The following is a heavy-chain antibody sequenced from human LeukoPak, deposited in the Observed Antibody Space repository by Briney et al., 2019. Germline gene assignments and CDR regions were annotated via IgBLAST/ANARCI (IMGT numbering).Heavy chain of an antibody. CDR3: ARHLPYSNHFDY. Sequence: SETLSLTCTVSGGSISSSSYYWGWIRQPPGKGLEWIGSIYYSGSTYYNPSLKSRVTISVDTSKNQFSLKLSSVTAADTAVYYCARHLPYSNHFDYWGQGTLVTVSS. D-gene: IGHD4-11*01. V-gene: IGHV4-39*01. CDR2: IYYSGST. CDR1: GGSISSSSYY. J-gene: IGHJ4*02.